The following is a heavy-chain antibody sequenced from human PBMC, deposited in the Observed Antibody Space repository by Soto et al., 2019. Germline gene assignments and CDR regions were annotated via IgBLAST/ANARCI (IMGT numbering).Heavy chain of an antibody. J-gene: IGHJ6*02. V-gene: IGHV3-21*01. Sequence: PGGSLRLSCAASGFSFCSYSMNWVRQAPGKGLEWVPAISSSSTYIYYGDSVKGRFTISRDNAKNSLYLQMNSVRAEDTAVYYCARIGVAAASLTYGMDVWGQGTTVTVSS. CDR1: GFSFCSYS. D-gene: IGHD2-2*01. CDR3: ARIGVAAASLTYGMDV. CDR2: ISSSSTYI.